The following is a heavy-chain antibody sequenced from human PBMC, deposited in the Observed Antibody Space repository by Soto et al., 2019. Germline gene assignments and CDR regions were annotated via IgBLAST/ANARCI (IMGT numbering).Heavy chain of an antibody. D-gene: IGHD1-20*01. J-gene: IGHJ4*02. Sequence: PSETLSLTCTVSGGSNSSGGYYWSWIRQAPGKGLEWISAVSGSGGSTYYADSVKGRFTISRDNSKDTLYLQMNNLRAEDTAVYYCAKPPDYNWNDYWGQGTLVTVSS. CDR3: AKPPDYNWNDY. CDR2: VSGSGGST. CDR1: GGSNSSGGYY. V-gene: IGHV3-23*01.